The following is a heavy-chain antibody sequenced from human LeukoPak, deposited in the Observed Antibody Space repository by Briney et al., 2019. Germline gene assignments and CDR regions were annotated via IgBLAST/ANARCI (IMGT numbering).Heavy chain of an antibody. Sequence: PSETLSLTCAVYGGSFSGYYWSWIRQPPGKGLEWIGEINHSGSTNYNPSLKSRVTISVDTSKNQFSLKLSSVTAADTAVYYCARGRTMVRGTPFDYWGQGTLVTVSS. J-gene: IGHJ4*02. CDR1: GGSFSGYY. V-gene: IGHV4-34*01. CDR2: INHSGST. CDR3: ARGRTMVRGTPFDY. D-gene: IGHD3-10*01.